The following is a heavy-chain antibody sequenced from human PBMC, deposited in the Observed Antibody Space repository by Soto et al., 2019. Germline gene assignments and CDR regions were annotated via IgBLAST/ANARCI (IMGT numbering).Heavy chain of an antibody. V-gene: IGHV4-39*01. J-gene: IGHJ5*02. CDR1: GGSITRSSHF. CDR3: AGQTFTIAAASYRRRNWFDP. D-gene: IGHD6-25*01. CDR2: IYFTGNT. Sequence: SETLSLTCTASGGSITRSSHFWGWVRQPPGKGLEWIGTIYFTGNTYYTPSLKSRLTMSIDTSKNEFSLRLNSVTAADTAVYYCAGQTFTIAAASYRRRNWFDPWGPGTLVTVSS.